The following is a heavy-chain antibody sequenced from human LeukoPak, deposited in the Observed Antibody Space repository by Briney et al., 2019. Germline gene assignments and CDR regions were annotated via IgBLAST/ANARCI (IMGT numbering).Heavy chain of an antibody. CDR2: ISYDGSNK. CDR3: ATLPTGVYYFDY. D-gene: IGHD2-8*01. CDR1: GFTFSSYG. Sequence: PGGSLRLSCAASGFTFSSYGMHWVRQAPGKGLEWVAVISYDGSNKYYADSVKGRFTISRDNSKNTLYLQMNSLRDEDTAVYYCATLPTGVYYFDYWGQGTLVTVSS. V-gene: IGHV3-30*03. J-gene: IGHJ4*02.